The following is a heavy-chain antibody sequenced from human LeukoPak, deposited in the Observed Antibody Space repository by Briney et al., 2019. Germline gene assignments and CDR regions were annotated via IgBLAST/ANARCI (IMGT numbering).Heavy chain of an antibody. J-gene: IGHJ6*02. CDR3: ARADESLVYGMDV. Sequence: SETLSLTCIVSGGSINSHYWNWIRQPPGKGLEWIGNIYYSGSTNYNPSLKSRVAISVDTSRNQLSLKLRSVTAADTAIYYCARADESLVYGMDVWGPGTTVIVSS. CDR2: IYYSGST. V-gene: IGHV4-59*08. CDR1: GGSINSHY.